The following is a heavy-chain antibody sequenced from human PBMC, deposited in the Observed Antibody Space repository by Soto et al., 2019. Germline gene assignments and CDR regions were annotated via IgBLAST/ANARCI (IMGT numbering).Heavy chain of an antibody. CDR2: ISSSSSYI. D-gene: IGHD4-17*01. CDR3: ARDALGTTVTTSPEYFQH. Sequence: EVQLVESGGGLVKPGGSLRLSCAASGFTFSSYSMNWVRLAPGKGLEWVSSISSSSSYIYYADSVKGRFTISRDNAKNSLYLQMNSLRAEDTAVYYCARDALGTTVTTSPEYFQHWGQGTLVTVSS. V-gene: IGHV3-21*01. J-gene: IGHJ1*01. CDR1: GFTFSSYS.